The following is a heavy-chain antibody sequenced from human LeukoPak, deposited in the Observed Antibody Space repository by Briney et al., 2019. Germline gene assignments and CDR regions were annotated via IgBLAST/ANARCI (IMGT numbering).Heavy chain of an antibody. CDR3: AREIGYYDFWSGYGRGAFDI. CDR2: ISSSSSYI. Sequence: GSLRLSCAASGFTFSSYSMNWVRQAPGKGLEWVSSISSSSSYIYYADSVKGRFTVSRDNAKNTLYLQMNSLRAEDTAVYYCAREIGYYDFWSGYGRGAFDIWGQGTMVTVSS. J-gene: IGHJ3*02. V-gene: IGHV3-21*04. CDR1: GFTFSSYS. D-gene: IGHD3-3*01.